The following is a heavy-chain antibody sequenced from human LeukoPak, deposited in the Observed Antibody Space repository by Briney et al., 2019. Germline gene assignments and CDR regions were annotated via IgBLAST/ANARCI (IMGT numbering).Heavy chain of an antibody. V-gene: IGHV3-23*01. Sequence: RPGGSLRLSCAASGFTFSSYSMSWVRQAPGKGLEWVSAISGSGGSTYYADSVKGRFTISRDNSENMLYLQMNSLRAEDTAVYYCAKDRAAVGLYYFDYWGQGTLVTVSS. CDR3: AKDRAAVGLYYFDY. CDR1: GFTFSSYS. D-gene: IGHD6-13*01. J-gene: IGHJ4*02. CDR2: ISGSGGST.